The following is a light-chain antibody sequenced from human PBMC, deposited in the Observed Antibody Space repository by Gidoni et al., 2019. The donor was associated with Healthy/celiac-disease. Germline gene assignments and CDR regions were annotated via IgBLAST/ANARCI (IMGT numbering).Light chain of an antibody. CDR2: TAS. CDR3: QQSYSSPYT. CDR1: QSISSY. Sequence: DIQMTQFPSSLSASVGDRVTITCRASQSISSYLNWYQQKPGKAPKLLIYTASSLQSGVPSRFSGSGSGADFTLTISSLQREDFATYYCQQSYSSPYTFGQGTKLEIK. J-gene: IGKJ2*01. V-gene: IGKV1-39*01.